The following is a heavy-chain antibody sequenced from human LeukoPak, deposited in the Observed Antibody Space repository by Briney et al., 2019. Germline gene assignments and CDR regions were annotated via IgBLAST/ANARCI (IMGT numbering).Heavy chain of an antibody. D-gene: IGHD2-21*01. J-gene: IGHJ4*02. V-gene: IGHV3-48*02. CDR1: GFTFSDYS. CDR2: NSSSSTTI. CDR3: ARERVIAAAGDGFDS. Sequence: GGSLRLSCAASGFTFSDYSMNWVRQAPGKGLEWVSYNSSSSTTIFYADSVKGRFTISRDNAKNSLFLQMNGLRDEDTALYYCARERVIAAAGDGFDSWGQGTLVTVSS.